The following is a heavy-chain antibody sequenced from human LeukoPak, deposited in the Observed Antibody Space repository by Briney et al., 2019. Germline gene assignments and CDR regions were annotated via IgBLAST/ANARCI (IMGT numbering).Heavy chain of an antibody. CDR1: GYTFTNYA. D-gene: IGHD5-24*01. CDR2: INPANGYT. CDR3: AIRDGHTDH. Sequence: ASVKVSCKTSGYTFTNYAMHWVRQAPGQTIEWLAWINPANGYTRYSQHFQDRVTVSSDTSADTAYMELSSLRSEDRAIYYCAIRDGHTDHWGQGTLVTVSS. V-gene: IGHV1-3*03. J-gene: IGHJ4*02.